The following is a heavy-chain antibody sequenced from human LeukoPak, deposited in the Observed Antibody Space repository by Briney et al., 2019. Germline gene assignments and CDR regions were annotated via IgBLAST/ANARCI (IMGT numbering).Heavy chain of an antibody. D-gene: IGHD3-10*01. J-gene: IGHJ3*02. CDR2: INEDGSEK. Sequence: GGSLRLSCAVSGFTFSGYWMSWVRQAPGNGLEWVATINEDGSEKYYVDSVKGRFTISRDNAENSLYLQMKSLRAEDTTLYYCARGFDGRSGFDIWGQGTTVTVSS. CDR3: ARGFDGRSGFDI. CDR1: GFTFSGYW. V-gene: IGHV3-7*01.